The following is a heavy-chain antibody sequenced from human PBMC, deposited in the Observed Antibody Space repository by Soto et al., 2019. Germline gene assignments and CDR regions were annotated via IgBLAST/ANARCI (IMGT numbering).Heavy chain of an antibody. CDR3: AKDLLGPGRAYGMDV. Sequence: GSLRLSCAASGFTFRSYGMHWVRQAPGKGLEWVAVISYDGSNKYYADSVKGRFTISRDNSKNTLYLQMNSLRAEDTAVYYCAKDLLGPGRAYGMDVWGQGTTVTVSS. J-gene: IGHJ6*02. CDR2: ISYDGSNK. D-gene: IGHD7-27*01. V-gene: IGHV3-30*18. CDR1: GFTFRSYG.